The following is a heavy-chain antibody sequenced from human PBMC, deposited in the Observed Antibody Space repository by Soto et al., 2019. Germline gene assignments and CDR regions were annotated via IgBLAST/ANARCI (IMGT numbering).Heavy chain of an antibody. Sequence: SQTLSLTCAISGDSVSSNIAAWNWVRQSPSRGLEWLGRTKYRSKWYTDYATSVKSRITINPDTSKNQVSLQLNSVTPEDTAVYYCARAGSSTWTYYFDFCGQGILVTVSS. CDR1: GDSVSSNIAA. J-gene: IGHJ4*02. D-gene: IGHD6-13*01. CDR3: ARAGSSTWTYYFDF. V-gene: IGHV6-1*01. CDR2: TKYRSKWYT.